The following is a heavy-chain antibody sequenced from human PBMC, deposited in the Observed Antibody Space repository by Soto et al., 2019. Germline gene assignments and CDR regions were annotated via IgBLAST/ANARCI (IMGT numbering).Heavy chain of an antibody. Sequence: QVPLVQSGAEVRKPGASVKVSCKTSGDSFNAYYLHWVRQAPGQGLEWLGWINPNGGATKYAQKFRGRVAMTRDTSIRTAYMELTSLRSDDTAIYFCARESGGATATLDYYYFYMGVWGQGTTVTVSS. J-gene: IGHJ6*03. CDR2: INPNGGAT. CDR3: ARESGGATATLDYYYFYMGV. CDR1: GDSFNAYY. V-gene: IGHV1-2*02. D-gene: IGHD5-12*01.